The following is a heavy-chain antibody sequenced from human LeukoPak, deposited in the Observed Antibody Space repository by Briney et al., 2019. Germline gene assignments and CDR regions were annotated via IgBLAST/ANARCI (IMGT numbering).Heavy chain of an antibody. J-gene: IGHJ4*02. D-gene: IGHD3-3*01. CDR3: ARGMSDYFDY. Sequence: PGGSLRLSCAAPGVTFSTYWVHWVRQAPGKGLVWVSGINSDGTKTGYADSVKGRFTISRDNAENSLYLQMNSLRAEDTAVYYCARGMSDYFDYWGQGTRVTVSS. CDR1: GVTFSTYW. V-gene: IGHV3-74*01. CDR2: INSDGTKT.